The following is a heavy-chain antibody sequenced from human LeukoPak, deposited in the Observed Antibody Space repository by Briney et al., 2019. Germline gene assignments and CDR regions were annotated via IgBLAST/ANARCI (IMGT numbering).Heavy chain of an antibody. V-gene: IGHV4-34*01. J-gene: IGHJ4*02. CDR3: ASVDGSSWANFDY. CDR2: INHSGST. D-gene: IGHD6-13*01. Sequence: SETLSLTCSVSGVSITSYYWTWIRQPPGKGLEWIGEINHSGSTNYNPSLKSRVTISVDTSKNQFSLKLSSVTAADTAVYYCASVDGSSWANFDYWGQGTLVTVSS. CDR1: GVSITSYY.